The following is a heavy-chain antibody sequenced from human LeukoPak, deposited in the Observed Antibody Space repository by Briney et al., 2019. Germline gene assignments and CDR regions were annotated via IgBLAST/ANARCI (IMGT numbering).Heavy chain of an antibody. CDR1: GGSFSGYY. D-gene: IGHD6-13*01. CDR2: INHSGST. V-gene: IGHV4-34*01. J-gene: IGHJ4*02. Sequence: PSETLSLTCAVYGGSFSGYYWSWIRQPPGKGLEWIGEINHSGSTNYNPSLKSRVTLPVDTSKNQFSLKLSSVTTADTAVYYCARGQAAAGYSPFDYWGQGTLVTVSS. CDR3: ARGQAAAGYSPFDY.